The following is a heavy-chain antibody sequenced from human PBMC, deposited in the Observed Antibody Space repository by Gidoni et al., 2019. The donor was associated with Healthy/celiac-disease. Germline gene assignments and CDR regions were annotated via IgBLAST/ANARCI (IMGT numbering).Heavy chain of an antibody. J-gene: IGHJ4*02. V-gene: IGHV4-39*01. CDR1: GGSIRSSRYH. Sequence: QLQLQESGPGLVKPSETLSLTCTVSGGSIRSSRYHWGWIRQPPGKGLEWIGSIYYSGRTYYNPSRKSRVTISVDTSKNQFSLKLSSVTAADTAVYYCATTPLQIYSSGWYGGFDYWGQGTLVTVSS. CDR3: ATTPLQIYSSGWYGGFDY. CDR2: IYYSGRT. D-gene: IGHD6-19*01.